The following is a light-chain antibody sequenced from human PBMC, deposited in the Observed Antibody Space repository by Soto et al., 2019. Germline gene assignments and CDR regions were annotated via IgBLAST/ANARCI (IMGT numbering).Light chain of an antibody. CDR3: CSYGGGNNFYV. CDR1: SSDIGTYDY. J-gene: IGLJ1*01. Sequence: QSALTQPPSASGYPGQSVTISCTGTSSDIGTYDYVSWYQLLPDKAPKLIIYEVSKRPSGVPDRFSGSKSGNTASLTVSGLQAEDEGDYYCCSYGGGNNFYVFGTGTKVTVL. V-gene: IGLV2-8*01. CDR2: EVS.